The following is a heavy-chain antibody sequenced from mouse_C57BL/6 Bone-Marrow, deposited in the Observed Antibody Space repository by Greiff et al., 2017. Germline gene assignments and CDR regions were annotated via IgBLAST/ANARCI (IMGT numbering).Heavy chain of an antibody. V-gene: IGHV1-74*01. CDR1: GYTFTSYW. J-gene: IGHJ2*01. CDR3: AIYPPSRWDEGY. CDR2: IHPSDSDT. D-gene: IGHD4-1*01. Sequence: QVQLQQPGAELVKPGASVKVSCKASGYTFTSYWMHWVKQRPGQGLEWIGRIHPSDSDTNYNQKFKGKATLTVDKSSSPAYMQLSSLTSEDSAVYYCAIYPPSRWDEGYGGQGTTLTVSS.